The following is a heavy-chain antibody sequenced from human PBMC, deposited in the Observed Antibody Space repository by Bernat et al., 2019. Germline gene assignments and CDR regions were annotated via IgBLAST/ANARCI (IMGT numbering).Heavy chain of an antibody. D-gene: IGHD1-26*01. Sequence: EVQLLESGGALVQPGGSLRLSCAASGFTFNRYAMNWVRQAPGKGLEWVATINDNGGGTYYADSVKGQFTISRDNSKNTLYLQLNSLRADDTAVFFCEKGMTMGALYYFDCWGQGTLVTVSS. CDR3: EKGMTMGALYYFDC. CDR2: INDNGGGT. CDR1: GFTFNRYA. J-gene: IGHJ4*02. V-gene: IGHV3-23*01.